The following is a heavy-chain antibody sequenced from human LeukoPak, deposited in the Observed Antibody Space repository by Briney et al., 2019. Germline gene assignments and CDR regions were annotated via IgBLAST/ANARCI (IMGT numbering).Heavy chain of an antibody. J-gene: IGHJ6*03. D-gene: IGHD5-18*01. V-gene: IGHV3-53*01. CDR1: GFTFSSYW. CDR3: ARTTEGGYNYGYFYYYYMDV. CDR2: IYSGGST. Sequence: GGSLRLSCAASGFTFSSYWMSWVRQAPGKGLEWVSVIYSGGSTYYADSVKGRFTISRDNSKSTLYIQMNSLRAEDTAVYYCARTTEGGYNYGYFYYYYMDVWGKGTTVTISS.